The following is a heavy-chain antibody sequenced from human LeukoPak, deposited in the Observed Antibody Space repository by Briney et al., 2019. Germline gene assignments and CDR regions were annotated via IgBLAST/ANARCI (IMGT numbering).Heavy chain of an antibody. J-gene: IGHJ4*02. D-gene: IGHD3-10*01. CDR2: INHSGST. Sequence: PSETLSLTCAVYGGSFSGYYWSWIRQPPGKGLEWIGEINHSGSTNYNPSLKSRVTISVDTSKNQFSLKLSSVTAADTAVYYCARHHLVRGVFMIWSTFDYWGQGTLVTVSS. CDR3: ARHHLVRGVFMIWSTFDY. V-gene: IGHV4-34*01. CDR1: GGSFSGYY.